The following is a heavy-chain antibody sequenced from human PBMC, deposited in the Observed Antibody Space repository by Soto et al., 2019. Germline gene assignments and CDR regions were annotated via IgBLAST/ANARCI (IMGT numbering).Heavy chain of an antibody. Sequence: EVQLLESGGGLVQPGGSLRLSCAASGFTLNNYGMSWVRQAPGKGLEWVSAISPNGQGIYYADSVKGRFIISKDNSKNTVFLHMDSLTADDTAVYYCAKDRWYPRDYFQYWGQGPRVTVSS. CDR2: ISPNGQGI. CDR1: GFTLNNYG. D-gene: IGHD1-20*01. J-gene: IGHJ4*02. V-gene: IGHV3-23*01. CDR3: AKDRWYPRDYFQY.